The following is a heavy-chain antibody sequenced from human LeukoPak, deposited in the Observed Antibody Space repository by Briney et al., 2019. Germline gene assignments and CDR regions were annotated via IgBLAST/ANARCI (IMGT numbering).Heavy chain of an antibody. Sequence: PGGSLRLSCAASGFTFSSYEMNWVRQAPGKGLEWLSYINSSSRTIYYADSVKGRFTISRDNAKNSLYLQMTSLRAEDTAVYYCAREDYALDYWGQGTLVTVSS. CDR2: INSSSRTI. V-gene: IGHV3-48*03. J-gene: IGHJ4*02. CDR3: AREDYALDY. CDR1: GFTFSSYE. D-gene: IGHD4/OR15-4a*01.